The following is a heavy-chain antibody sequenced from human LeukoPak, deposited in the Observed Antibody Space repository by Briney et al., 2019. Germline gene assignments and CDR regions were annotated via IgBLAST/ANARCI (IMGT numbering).Heavy chain of an antibody. V-gene: IGHV1-18*01. Sequence: ASVKVSCKASGYTFTNYGISWVRQAPGQGLEWMGWISAYNGNTNYAQKLQGIVTMTTDTYTSTASMELRSLRSDDSAVYYCARDRQRGYSYVSLRRFFEYWGQGTLVTVSS. D-gene: IGHD5-18*01. J-gene: IGHJ4*02. CDR1: GYTFTNYG. CDR2: ISAYNGNT. CDR3: ARDRQRGYSYVSLRRFFEY.